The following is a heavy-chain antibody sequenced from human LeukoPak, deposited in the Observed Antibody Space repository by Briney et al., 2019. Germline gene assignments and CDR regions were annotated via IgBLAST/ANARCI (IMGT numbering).Heavy chain of an antibody. V-gene: IGHV4-4*07. CDR3: ARDTSWAAQWLAPGNYYGMDV. Sequence: PSETLSLTCTVSGGSISSYYWSWIRQPAGKGLEWIGRIYTSGSTNYNPSLKSRVTMSVDTSKNQFSLKLSSVTAADTAVYYCARDTSWAAQWLAPGNYYGMDVWGQGTTVTVSS. J-gene: IGHJ6*02. CDR1: GGSISSYY. CDR2: IYTSGST. D-gene: IGHD6-19*01.